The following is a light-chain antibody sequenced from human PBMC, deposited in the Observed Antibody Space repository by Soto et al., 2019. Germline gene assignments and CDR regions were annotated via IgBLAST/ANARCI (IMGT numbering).Light chain of an antibody. CDR3: CSYVGTFTRMGV. Sequence: QSALTQPRSVSGSPGHSVTISCTGTSSDVGGYNYVSWYQQHPGKAPKLMIYDVSKRPSGVPDRFSGSKSGNTASLTISGLQAEDEADYYCCSYVGTFTRMGVFGGGTKLTVL. V-gene: IGLV2-11*01. J-gene: IGLJ3*02. CDR1: SSDVGGYNY. CDR2: DVS.